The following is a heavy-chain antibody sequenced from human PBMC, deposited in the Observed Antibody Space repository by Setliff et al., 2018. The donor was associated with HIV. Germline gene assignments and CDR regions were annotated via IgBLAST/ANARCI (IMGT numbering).Heavy chain of an antibody. CDR3: AIEPLPGDFGDF. CDR1: GGTFNTYG. V-gene: IGHV1-69*13. D-gene: IGHD7-27*01. Sequence: VASVKVSCKASGGTFNTYGMNWVRQAPGQGPEWMGGIIPIAKSPNYAQKFQDRVTITADESTRTAYMELSNLRSEDTAVYYCAIEPLPGDFGDFWGQGTLVTVSS. CDR2: IIPIAKSP. J-gene: IGHJ4*02.